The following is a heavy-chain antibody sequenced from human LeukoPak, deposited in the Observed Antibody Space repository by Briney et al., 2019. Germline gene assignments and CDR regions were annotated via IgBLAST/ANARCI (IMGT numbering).Heavy chain of an antibody. Sequence: GGSLRLSCAASGFIVSSNYMSGVRQARGKGLEWVSVIYSGGSTYYADSVKGRFTISRDNSKNTLYLQMNSLRAEDTAVYYCVGHTAMAPFDYWGQGTLVTVSS. V-gene: IGHV3-53*01. CDR1: GFIVSSNY. CDR2: IYSGGST. D-gene: IGHD5-18*01. J-gene: IGHJ4*02. CDR3: VGHTAMAPFDY.